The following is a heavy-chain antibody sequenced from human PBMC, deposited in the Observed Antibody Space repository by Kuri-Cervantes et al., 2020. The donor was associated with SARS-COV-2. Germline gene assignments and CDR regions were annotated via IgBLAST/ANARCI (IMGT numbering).Heavy chain of an antibody. Sequence: GESLKISCAASGFTVNSKYLSWVRQAPGKGLEWVSVIYSSGSTNYADSVKGRFTISRDNFKNTLYLQMSSLRAEDTAVYYCARGRGPGDFWSGLNWFDPWGQGTLVTVSS. CDR2: IYSSGST. V-gene: IGHV3-53*01. J-gene: IGHJ5*02. CDR1: GFTVNSKY. CDR3: ARGRGPGDFWSGLNWFDP. D-gene: IGHD3-3*01.